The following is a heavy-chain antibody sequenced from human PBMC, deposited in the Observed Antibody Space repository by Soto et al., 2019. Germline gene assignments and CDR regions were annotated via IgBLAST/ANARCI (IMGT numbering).Heavy chain of an antibody. J-gene: IGHJ4*02. CDR1: GGSISSYY. V-gene: IGHV4-59*01. CDR2: IYYSGST. CDR3: ARVRSRDGYKYYFDY. D-gene: IGHD5-12*01. Sequence: PSETLSLTCTVSGGSISSYYWSWIRQPPGKGLEWIGYIYYSGSTNYNPSLKSRVTISVDTSKNQFSLKLSSVTAADTAVYYCARVRSRDGYKYYFDYWGQGTLGTVSS.